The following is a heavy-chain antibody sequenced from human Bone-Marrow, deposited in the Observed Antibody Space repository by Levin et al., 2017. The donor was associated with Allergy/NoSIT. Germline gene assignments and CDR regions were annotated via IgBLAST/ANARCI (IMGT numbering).Heavy chain of an antibody. CDR1: GFTFSKYA. D-gene: IGHD3-3*01. V-gene: IGHV3-30*04. J-gene: IGHJ4*02. CDR2: ISHDGRNK. Sequence: SCVASGFTFSKYAMHWVRQAPGKGLEWVTVISHDGRNKQYADFVKGRFTISRDNSKNTLYVQMNSLRAEDTAGYYCAREISYYNLWSAYIYWGQGALVTVSS. CDR3: AREISYYNLWSAYIY.